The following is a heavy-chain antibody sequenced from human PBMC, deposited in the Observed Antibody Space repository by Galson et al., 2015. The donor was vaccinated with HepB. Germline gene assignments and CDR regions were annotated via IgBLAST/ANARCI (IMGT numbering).Heavy chain of an antibody. D-gene: IGHD5-18*01. CDR3: ARGRRWVYSYGRYAPRPFDY. CDR1: GGSISSYY. Sequence: ETLSLTCTVSGGSISSYYWSWIRQPPGKGLEWIGYIYYSGSTNYNPSLKSRVTISVDTSKNQFSLKLSSVTAADTAVYYCARGRRWVYSYGRYAPRPFDYWGQGTLVTVSS. J-gene: IGHJ4*02. CDR2: IYYSGST. V-gene: IGHV4-59*12.